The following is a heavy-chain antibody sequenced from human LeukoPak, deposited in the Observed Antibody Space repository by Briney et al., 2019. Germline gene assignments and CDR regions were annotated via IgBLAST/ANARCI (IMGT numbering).Heavy chain of an antibody. CDR2: INHSGST. D-gene: IGHD6-13*01. CDR1: GGSFSGYY. Sequence: TETLSLTCAVYGGSFSGYYWSWIRQPPGKGLEWIGEINHSGSTNYNPPLKSRVTISVDTSKNQFSLKLSSVTAADTAVYYCVRVIVSAAGGIDYWGQGTLVTVSS. CDR3: VRVIVSAAGGIDY. J-gene: IGHJ4*02. V-gene: IGHV4-34*01.